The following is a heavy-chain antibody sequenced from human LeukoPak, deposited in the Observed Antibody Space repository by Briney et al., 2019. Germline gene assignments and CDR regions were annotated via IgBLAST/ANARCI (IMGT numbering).Heavy chain of an antibody. V-gene: IGHV4-39*01. D-gene: IGHD2-15*01. CDR1: GGSISSSSYY. J-gene: IGHJ5*02. Sequence: PSETLSLTCTVSGGSISSSSYYWGWIRQPPGKGLEWIGSIYYSGSTYYNPSLKSRVTISVDTSKNQFSLKLSSVTAADTAVYYCARHFFRIVVVVAATVWFDPWGQGTLVTVSS. CDR3: ARHFFRIVVVVAATVWFDP. CDR2: IYYSGST.